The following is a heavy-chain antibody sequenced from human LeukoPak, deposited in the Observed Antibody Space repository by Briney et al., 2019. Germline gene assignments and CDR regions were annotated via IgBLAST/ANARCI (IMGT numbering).Heavy chain of an antibody. V-gene: IGHV3-23*01. CDR3: AKDQSSSWQYNWFDP. D-gene: IGHD6-13*01. CDR1: GFTFSSYA. J-gene: IGHJ5*02. CDR2: IRASGGRK. Sequence: GGSLRLSCAASGFTFSSYAMSWVRQAPGKGLGWVSAIRASGGRKYYADSVTGRFTISRDNSKNTLYLQMNSLRAEDTAVYYCAKDQSSSWQYNWFDPWGQGTLVTVSS.